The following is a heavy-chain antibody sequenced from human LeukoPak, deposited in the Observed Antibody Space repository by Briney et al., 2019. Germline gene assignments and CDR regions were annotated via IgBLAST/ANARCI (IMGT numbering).Heavy chain of an antibody. V-gene: IGHV3-7*01. CDR1: GFTFSSYW. J-gene: IGHJ4*02. D-gene: IGHD6-13*01. CDR2: IKQDGSEK. CDR3: ARVRGGYSRVH. Sequence: GGSLRLSCAASGFTFSSYWMIWVRQAPGKGLEWVANIKQDGSEKYYVDSVKGRFTISRDNAKNSLYLQMNSLRAEDTAVYYCARVRGGYSRVHWGQGTLVTVSS.